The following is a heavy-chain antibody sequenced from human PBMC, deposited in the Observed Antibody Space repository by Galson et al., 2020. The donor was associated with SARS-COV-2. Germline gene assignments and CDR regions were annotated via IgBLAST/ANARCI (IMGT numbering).Heavy chain of an antibody. CDR3: ASVQDTFDY. CDR2: IYSGGST. V-gene: IGHV3-53*01. D-gene: IGHD5-18*01. Sequence: GGSLRLSWAASGFTVSSNYMSWVRQAPGKGLEWVSVIYSGGSTYYADSVKGRFTISRDNSKNTLYLQMNSLRAEDTAVYYCASVQDTFDYWGQGTLVTVSS. CDR1: GFTVSSNY. J-gene: IGHJ4*02.